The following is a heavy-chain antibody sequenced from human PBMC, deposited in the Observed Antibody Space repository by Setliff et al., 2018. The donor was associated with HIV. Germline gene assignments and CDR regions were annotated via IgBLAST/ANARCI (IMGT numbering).Heavy chain of an antibody. Sequence: SETLSLTCAVSGYSISSGYYWGWIRQPPGKGLEWIGSIYHSGSTYYNPSLKSRVTISVDTSMDQFPLKLNSVTAADTAVYYCAAASSWDPLLDYWGQGTLVTV. D-gene: IGHD6-13*01. J-gene: IGHJ4*02. CDR2: IYHSGST. V-gene: IGHV4-38-2*01. CDR1: GYSISSGYY. CDR3: AAASSWDPLLDY.